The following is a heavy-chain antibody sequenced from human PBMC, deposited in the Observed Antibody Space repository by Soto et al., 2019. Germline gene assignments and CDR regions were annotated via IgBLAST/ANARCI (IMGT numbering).Heavy chain of an antibody. CDR2: ISYDGSNK. CDR3: AKVSGSHAFDI. CDR1: GFTFSSYG. Sequence: QVQLVESGGGVVQPGRSLRLSCAASGFTFSSYGMHWVRQAPGKGLEWVAVISYDGSNKYYADSVKGRFTISRDNSKNTLYLQMNSLRAEDTAVYYCAKVSGSHAFDIWGQGTMVTVSS. V-gene: IGHV3-30*18. J-gene: IGHJ3*02. D-gene: IGHD6-25*01.